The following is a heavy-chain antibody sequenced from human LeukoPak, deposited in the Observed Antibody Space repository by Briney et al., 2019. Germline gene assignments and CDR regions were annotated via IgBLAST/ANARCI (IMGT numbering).Heavy chain of an antibody. CDR3: AKVPSVYCSSTSCYLDY. V-gene: IGHV3-23*01. Sequence: GGSLRLSCVASGFTFSSYAMSWVRQAPGKGLEWVSAISGSGGSTYYADSVKGRFTISRDNSKNTLYLQMNSLRAEDTAVYYCAKVPSVYCSSTSCYLDYWGQGTLVTVSS. D-gene: IGHD2-2*01. J-gene: IGHJ4*02. CDR1: GFTFSSYA. CDR2: ISGSGGST.